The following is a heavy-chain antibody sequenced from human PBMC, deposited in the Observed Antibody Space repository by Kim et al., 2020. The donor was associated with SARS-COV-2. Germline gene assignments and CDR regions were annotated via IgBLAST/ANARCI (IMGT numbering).Heavy chain of an antibody. Sequence: GGSLRLSCAASRFTFSSYSMNWVRQAPGKGLEWVSSITSGSSYIYYADSVKGRFTISRDNAKNSLFLQMNSLRAEDTAVYYCARRNYYYGMDVWGQGTTVTVSS. CDR1: RFTFSSYS. CDR3: ARRNYYYGMDV. V-gene: IGHV3-21*01. CDR2: ITSGSSYI. J-gene: IGHJ6*02.